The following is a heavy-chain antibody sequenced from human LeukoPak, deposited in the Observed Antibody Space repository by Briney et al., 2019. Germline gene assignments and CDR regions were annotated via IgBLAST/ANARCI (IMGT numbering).Heavy chain of an antibody. CDR2: FSGDGKST. D-gene: IGHD1-26*01. Sequence: GSLRPSLVTPGFTLDDYALHWVRQAPGKGLEWISIFSGDGKSTYYEDSVKGRFTISRDNSKISLYLQMSSLRAEDTALYYCAKGVRSGTFYNCFHPWGQGTLVTVSS. CDR3: AKGVRSGTFYNCFHP. J-gene: IGHJ5*02. V-gene: IGHV3-43*02. CDR1: GFTLDDYA.